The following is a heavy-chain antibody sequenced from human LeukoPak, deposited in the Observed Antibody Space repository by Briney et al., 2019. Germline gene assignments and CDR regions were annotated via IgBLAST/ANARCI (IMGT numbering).Heavy chain of an antibody. CDR2: IYYSGST. CDR3: ARDPEMATVFDY. D-gene: IGHD5-24*01. CDR1: GDSMNNSNW. V-gene: IGHV4-4*02. J-gene: IGHJ4*02. Sequence: ASETLSLTCAVSGDSMNNSNWWNWVRQPPGKGLEWIGSIYYSGSTYYNPSLKSRVTISVDTSKNQFSLKLSSVTAADTAVYYCARDPEMATVFDYWGQGTLVTVSS.